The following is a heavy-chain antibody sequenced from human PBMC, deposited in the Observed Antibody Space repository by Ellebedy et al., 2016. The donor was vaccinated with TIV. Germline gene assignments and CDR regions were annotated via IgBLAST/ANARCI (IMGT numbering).Heavy chain of an antibody. CDR3: ERGENFDSSGYYYHFGNY. CDR2: ISYDGSNK. V-gene: IGHV3-30*03. D-gene: IGHD3-22*01. J-gene: IGHJ4*02. Sequence: GESLKISCAASGFTFSSYGMHWVRQAPGKGLEWVAVISYDGSNKYYADSVKGRFTISRDNSKNTLYLQMNSLRAEETAVYYCERGENFDSSGYYYHFGNYWGQGTLVTVSS. CDR1: GFTFSSYG.